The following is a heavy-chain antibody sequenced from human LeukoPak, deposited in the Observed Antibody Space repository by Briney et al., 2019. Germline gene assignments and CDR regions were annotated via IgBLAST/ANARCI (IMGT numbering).Heavy chain of an antibody. J-gene: IGHJ4*02. CDR3: ARLRDGRWLLEY. D-gene: IGHD5-24*01. Sequence: KPSETLSLTCAVYGGSFSGYYWGWIRQPPGKGLEWIASINYSGTTYYNPSLKSRVTISEDRSKNQFSLKLSSVTAADTAVYYCARLRDGRWLLEYWGQGTLVTVSS. V-gene: IGHV4-34*01. CDR1: GGSFSGYY. CDR2: INYSGTT.